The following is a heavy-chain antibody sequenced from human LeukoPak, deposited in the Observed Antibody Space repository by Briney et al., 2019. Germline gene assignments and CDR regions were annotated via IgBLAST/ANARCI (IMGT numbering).Heavy chain of an antibody. J-gene: IGHJ4*02. CDR1: GASIRSYY. CDR3: VRRFGL. V-gene: IGHV4-59*01. CDR2: IYYSGTT. Sequence: EPSETLSLTCTVSGASIRSYYWSWIRQPPGKGLEWIGYIYYSGTTINYNPSLRSRVTISIDTSKNQFSLKLTSVTAADTAVYYCVRRFGLWGRGTLVTVSS. D-gene: IGHD3-3*01.